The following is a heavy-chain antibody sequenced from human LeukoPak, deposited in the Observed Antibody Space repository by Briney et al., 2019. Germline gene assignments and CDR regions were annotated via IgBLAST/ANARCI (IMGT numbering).Heavy chain of an antibody. CDR3: AKDLGGYDTVY. D-gene: IGHD5-12*01. CDR1: GFTFSSYG. J-gene: IGHJ4*02. Sequence: PGGSLRLSCAASGFTFSSYGMHWVRQAPGKGLEWVSAISYDGSNKYYADSVKGRFTISRDNSKNTLYLQMNSLRAEGTAVYYCAKDLGGYDTVYWGEGALVTVSS. CDR2: ISYDGSNK. V-gene: IGHV3-30*18.